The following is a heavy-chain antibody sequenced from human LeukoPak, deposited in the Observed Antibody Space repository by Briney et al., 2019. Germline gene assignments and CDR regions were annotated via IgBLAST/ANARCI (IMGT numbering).Heavy chain of an antibody. CDR3: ARTPEMATIRGLYYFDY. V-gene: IGHV3-21*01. D-gene: IGHD5-24*01. CDR1: GFTFSSYS. CDR2: ISSSSSYI. J-gene: IGHJ4*02. Sequence: GGSLRLSCAASGFTFSSYSMNWVRQAPGKGLEWVSSISSSSSYIYYADSVKGRFTISRDNAKNSLYLQMNSLRAEDTAVYYCARTPEMATIRGLYYFDYWGQGTLVTVSS.